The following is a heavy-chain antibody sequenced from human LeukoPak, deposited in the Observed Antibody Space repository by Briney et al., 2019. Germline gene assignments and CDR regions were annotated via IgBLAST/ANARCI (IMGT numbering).Heavy chain of an antibody. D-gene: IGHD3-22*01. Sequence: GGSLRLSCAASGFTFSTYEMNWVRQAPGKGLEWVSYITTRGSTVYYADSVKGRFIMSRDNAKNSLYLQMNSLRAEDTAVYYCARVGPGGGSGYPKPFDSWGQGTLVTVSS. V-gene: IGHV3-48*03. CDR3: ARVGPGGGSGYPKPFDS. J-gene: IGHJ4*02. CDR1: GFTFSTYE. CDR2: ITTRGSTV.